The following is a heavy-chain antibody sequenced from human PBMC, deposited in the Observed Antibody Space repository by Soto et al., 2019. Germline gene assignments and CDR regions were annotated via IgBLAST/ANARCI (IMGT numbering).Heavy chain of an antibody. CDR2: IIPIFGTA. D-gene: IGHD3-9*01. CDR3: ACAPPGDYSRFGDYYYGMDV. Sequence: QVQLVQSGAAVKKPGSSVKVSCKASGGTFSSYAISWVRQAPGQGLEWMGGIIPIFGTANYAQKFQGRVTSTADESPSTAYMELSSMRSEDTAVYYCACAPPGDYSRFGDYYYGMDVWGQGTTVTVSS. CDR1: GGTFSSYA. V-gene: IGHV1-69*12. J-gene: IGHJ6*02.